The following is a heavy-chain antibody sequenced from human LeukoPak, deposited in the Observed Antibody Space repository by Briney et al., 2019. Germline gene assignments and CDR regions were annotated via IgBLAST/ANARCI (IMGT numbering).Heavy chain of an antibody. CDR1: GGSFSGYY. D-gene: IGHD5-18*01. J-gene: IGHJ3*02. CDR3: ARGGYSYGFKAFDI. V-gene: IGHV4-34*01. CDR2: INHSGST. Sequence: SETLSLTCAVYGGSFSGYYWSWIRQPPGKRLEWIGEINHSGSTNYNPSLKSRVTISVDTSKNQFSLRLSSVTAADTAVYYCARGGYSYGFKAFDIWGQGTKVTVSS.